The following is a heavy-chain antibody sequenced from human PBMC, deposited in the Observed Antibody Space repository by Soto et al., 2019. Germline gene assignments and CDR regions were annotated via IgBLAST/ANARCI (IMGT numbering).Heavy chain of an antibody. Sequence: GASVKVSCKASGYTFTSYAMHWVRQAPGQRLEWMGWINAGNGNTKYSQKFQGRVTITRDTSASTAYMELSSLRSEDTAVYYCARDRPLYSSSWTNLFDYWGQGTLVTSPQ. CDR2: INAGNGNT. D-gene: IGHD6-13*01. J-gene: IGHJ4*02. V-gene: IGHV1-3*01. CDR3: ARDRPLYSSSWTNLFDY. CDR1: GYTFTSYA.